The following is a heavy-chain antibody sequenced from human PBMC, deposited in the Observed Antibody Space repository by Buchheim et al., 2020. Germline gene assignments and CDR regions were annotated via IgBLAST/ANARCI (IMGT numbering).Heavy chain of an antibody. CDR1: GFTFSSYS. CDR3: ARRITIFGVVTPSGYGMDV. D-gene: IGHD3-3*01. CDR2: ISSSSSTI. Sequence: EVQLVESGGGLVQPGGSLRLSCAASGFTFSSYSMNWVRQAPGKGLEWVSYISSSSSTIYYADSVKGRFTISREHAKNSLYLKMNSLRAEDTAVYYCARRITIFGVVTPSGYGMDVWGQGTT. J-gene: IGHJ6*02. V-gene: IGHV3-48*01.